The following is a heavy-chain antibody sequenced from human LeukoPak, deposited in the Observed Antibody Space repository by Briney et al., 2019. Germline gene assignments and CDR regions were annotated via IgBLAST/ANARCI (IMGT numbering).Heavy chain of an antibody. V-gene: IGHV3-21*01. CDR2: ISSSSSYI. Sequence: GGSLRLSCAASGFTFSSYSMNWVRQAPGKGLEWVSSISSSSSYIYYADSAKGRFTISRDNAKNSLYLQMNSLRAEDTAVYYCARAQGLLRYFDWSPSHDAFDIWGQGTMVTVSS. J-gene: IGHJ3*02. CDR3: ARAQGLLRYFDWSPSHDAFDI. D-gene: IGHD3-9*01. CDR1: GFTFSSYS.